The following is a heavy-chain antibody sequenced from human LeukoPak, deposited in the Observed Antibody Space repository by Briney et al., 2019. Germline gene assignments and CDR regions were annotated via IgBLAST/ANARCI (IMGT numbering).Heavy chain of an antibody. V-gene: IGHV3-23*01. Sequence: GGSLRLSCAASGFTFSSHGMTWVRQAPGKGLEWVSAISGSGGSTYYADSVKGRSTISRDNTKNTLYLQMNSLRAEDTAVYYCAKFGLAGSGRYHDAFDIWGQGTMVTVSS. D-gene: IGHD3-10*01. CDR3: AKFGLAGSGRYHDAFDI. J-gene: IGHJ3*02. CDR2: ISGSGGST. CDR1: GFTFSSHG.